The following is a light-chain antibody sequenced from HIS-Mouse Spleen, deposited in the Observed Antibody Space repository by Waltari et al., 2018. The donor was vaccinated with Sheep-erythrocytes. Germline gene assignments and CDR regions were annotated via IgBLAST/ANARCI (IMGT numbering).Light chain of an antibody. Sequence: QSALTQPRSVSGSPGQSVTIPCTGTSSDVGGYYYVPWYQQHPGKAPKLMIYDVSKRPSGVPDRFSGSKSGNTASLTISGLQAEDEADYYCCSYAGSYNHVFATGTKVTVL. CDR2: DVS. CDR1: SSDVGGYYY. V-gene: IGLV2-11*01. CDR3: CSYAGSYNHV. J-gene: IGLJ1*01.